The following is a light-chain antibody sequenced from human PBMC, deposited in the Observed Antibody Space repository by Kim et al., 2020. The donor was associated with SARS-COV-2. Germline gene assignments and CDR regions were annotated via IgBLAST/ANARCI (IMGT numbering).Light chain of an antibody. V-gene: IGKV3-20*01. J-gene: IGKJ2*01. CDR2: GAS. Sequence: IVLTQSPGTLSLSPGERATLSCRTSESVSHSNLAWYQQRPGQAPRLLIYGASSRATGIPDRFSGYGSGTDFTLIISSLEPEDFAVYYCHQYGISPRTFGQGTKLEI. CDR3: HQYGISPRT. CDR1: ESVSHSN.